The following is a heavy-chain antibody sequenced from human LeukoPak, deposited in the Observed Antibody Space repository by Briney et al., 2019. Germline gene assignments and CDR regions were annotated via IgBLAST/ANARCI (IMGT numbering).Heavy chain of an antibody. J-gene: IGHJ3*02. CDR1: GGSISSSSYY. Sequence: SETLSLTCTVSGGSISSSSYYWGWIRQPPGKGLEWVGSIYYSGSTYYNPSLKSRVTISVDTSKNQFSLKLSSVTAADTAVYYCASPPPGITIFGVGLDIWGQGTMVTVSS. V-gene: IGHV4-39*01. CDR2: IYYSGST. CDR3: ASPPPGITIFGVGLDI. D-gene: IGHD3-3*01.